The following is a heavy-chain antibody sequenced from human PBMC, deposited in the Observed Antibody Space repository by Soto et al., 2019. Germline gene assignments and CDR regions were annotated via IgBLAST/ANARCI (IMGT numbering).Heavy chain of an antibody. V-gene: IGHV4-31*03. D-gene: IGHD6-25*01. Sequence: QVQLQESGPGLVKPSQTLSLPCTVSGGSISSVGYNRSWIRQHPGKGLEWIGTICYSGGTYYNPSLKCRVTISVDTSKNQFSLKLSSVTAADTAVYYCAREAAGILNWFDPWGQGTLVTVSS. CDR1: GGSISSVGYN. CDR3: AREAAGILNWFDP. J-gene: IGHJ5*02. CDR2: ICYSGGT.